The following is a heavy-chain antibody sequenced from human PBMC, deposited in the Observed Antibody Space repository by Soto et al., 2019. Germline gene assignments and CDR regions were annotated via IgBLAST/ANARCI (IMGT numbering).Heavy chain of an antibody. D-gene: IGHD3-10*01. V-gene: IGHV1-46*01. Sequence: ASVKVSCKASGYTFTSYYMHWVRQAPGQGLEWMGIINPSGGSTSYAQKFQGRVTMTRDTSPSTVYMELSSLRSDDTAVYSCARGFYRVRGVIRDYYSIEDWGHGTPVTVSS. CDR1: GYTFTSYY. CDR2: INPSGGST. J-gene: IGHJ6*02. CDR3: ARGFYRVRGVIRDYYSIED.